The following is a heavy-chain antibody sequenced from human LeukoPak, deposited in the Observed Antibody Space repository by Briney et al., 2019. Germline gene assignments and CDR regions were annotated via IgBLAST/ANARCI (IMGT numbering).Heavy chain of an antibody. CDR1: GGSISSGDYY. CDR2: IYYSGST. D-gene: IGHD4-17*01. CDR3: GRGPYGALGY. J-gene: IGHJ4*02. Sequence: NTSQTLSLTCTVSGGSISSGDYYWSWIRHPPGKGLEWIGYIYYSGSTYYNPSLKSRVTISVDTSKNQFSLKLSSVTAADTAVYYCGRGPYGALGYWGQGTLVTVSS. V-gene: IGHV4-30-4*01.